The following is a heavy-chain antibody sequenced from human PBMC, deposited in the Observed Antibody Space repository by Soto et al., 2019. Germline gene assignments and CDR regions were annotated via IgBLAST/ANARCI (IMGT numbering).Heavy chain of an antibody. D-gene: IGHD2-2*01. V-gene: IGHV1-46*01. CDR3: ARDGDIVLVPAAEALYGKDV. J-gene: IGHJ6*02. CDR1: GYTFTSYY. Sequence: GASVKVSCKASGYTFTSYYMHWVRQAPGQGLEWMGIINPSGGSTSYAQKFQGRVTMTRDTSTSTVYMELSSLRSEDTAVYYCARDGDIVLVPAAEALYGKDVWGQGTTVTVSS. CDR2: INPSGGST.